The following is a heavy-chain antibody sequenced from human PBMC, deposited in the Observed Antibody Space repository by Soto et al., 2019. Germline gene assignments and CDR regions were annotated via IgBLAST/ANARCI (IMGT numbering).Heavy chain of an antibody. D-gene: IGHD3-9*01. CDR2: IYWDDDK. Sequence: QITLKESGPTLVKPTQTLTLTCTLSGFSLNTSRVGVGWIRQPPGKALEWLALIYWDDDKRYSPSLKSRLTITKDTSKNHVVLTMTNMDPVDTATYYCAHLLLRNFDWLSLAYDYWGQGTLVTVSS. J-gene: IGHJ4*02. CDR1: GFSLNTSRVG. CDR3: AHLLLRNFDWLSLAYDY. V-gene: IGHV2-5*02.